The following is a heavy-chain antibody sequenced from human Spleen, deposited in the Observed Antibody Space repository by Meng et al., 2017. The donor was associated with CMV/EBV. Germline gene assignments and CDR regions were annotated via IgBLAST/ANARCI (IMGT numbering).Heavy chain of an antibody. D-gene: IGHD4-17*01. Sequence: GQRVQSGADLRKPGASVKVSCKASGHTFTDYYMHWVRQAPGQGLEWMGCINPNSGDTNYAQKFQGRVTMTRDTSISTAYMELSRLRSDDTAVYYCTRDDHLTTVTPNWFDPWGQGTLVTVSS. CDR2: INPNSGDT. CDR1: GHTFTDYY. V-gene: IGHV1-2*02. CDR3: TRDDHLTTVTPNWFDP. J-gene: IGHJ5*02.